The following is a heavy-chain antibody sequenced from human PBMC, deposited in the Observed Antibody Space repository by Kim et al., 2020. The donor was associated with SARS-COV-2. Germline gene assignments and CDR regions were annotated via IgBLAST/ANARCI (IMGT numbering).Heavy chain of an antibody. Sequence: SETLSLTCTVSGGSISSGGYYWSWIRQHPGKGLEWIGYIYYSGSTYYNPSLKSRVTISVDTSKNQFSLKLSSVTAADTAVYYCARDRPNYDILTGYRRAFDIWGQGTMVTVSS. CDR2: IYYSGST. J-gene: IGHJ3*02. CDR1: GGSISSGGYY. CDR3: ARDRPNYDILTGYRRAFDI. V-gene: IGHV4-31*03. D-gene: IGHD3-9*01.